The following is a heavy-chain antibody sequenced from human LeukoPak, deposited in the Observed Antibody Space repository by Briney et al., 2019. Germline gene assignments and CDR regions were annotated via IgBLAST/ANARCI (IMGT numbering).Heavy chain of an antibody. CDR1: GFTFRTSW. J-gene: IGHJ3*02. CDR3: AREPHSDYSAHTDAFDI. V-gene: IGHV3-74*01. CDR2: VSGDGSST. Sequence: PGGSLRLSCAASGFTFRTSWMHWVRQAPGKGLVWVSRVSGDGSSTSYADSVEGRFTISRDSAKNTLYLHMNSLRVEDTAIYFCAREPHSDYSAHTDAFDIWGQGTLVAVSS. D-gene: IGHD4-11*01.